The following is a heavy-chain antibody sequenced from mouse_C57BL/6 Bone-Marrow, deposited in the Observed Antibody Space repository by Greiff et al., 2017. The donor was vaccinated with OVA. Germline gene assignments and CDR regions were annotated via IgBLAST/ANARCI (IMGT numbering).Heavy chain of an antibody. CDR3: AKGHYSKGFYAMDY. J-gene: IGHJ4*01. D-gene: IGHD2-5*01. CDR1: GYTFTSYW. CDR2: IHPNSGST. Sequence: QVQLQQSGAELVKPGASVKLSCKASGYTFTSYWMHWVKQRPGQGLEWIGMIHPNSGSTNYNEKFKSKATLTVDKSSSTAYMQLSSLTSEDSAVYYCAKGHYSKGFYAMDYWGQGTSVTVSS. V-gene: IGHV1-64*01.